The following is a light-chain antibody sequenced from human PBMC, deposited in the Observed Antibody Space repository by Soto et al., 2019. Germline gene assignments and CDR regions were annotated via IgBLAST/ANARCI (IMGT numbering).Light chain of an antibody. CDR1: SSNIGAGYD. J-gene: IGLJ3*02. Sequence: QSVLTQPPSVSGAPGQRVTISCTGSSSNIGAGYDVHWYQQLPGTAPKLLIYGNSNRPSGVPDRFSGSKSGTSASLAIPGLQAEDEADYYCQSYDSGLSGVFGGGTKLTVL. V-gene: IGLV1-40*01. CDR2: GNS. CDR3: QSYDSGLSGV.